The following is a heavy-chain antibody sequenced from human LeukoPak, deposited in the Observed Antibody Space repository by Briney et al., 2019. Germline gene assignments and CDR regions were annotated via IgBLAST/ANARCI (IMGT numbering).Heavy chain of an antibody. Sequence: GGSLRLSCAASGFTFSSYAMHWVRQAPGKGLEWVSYISSSGSTIYYADSVKGRFTISRDNAKNSLYLQMNSLRAEDTAVYYCARDHYDSSGYYGTEDYWGQGTLVTVSS. CDR2: ISSSGSTI. CDR3: ARDHYDSSGYYGTEDY. CDR1: GFTFSSYA. D-gene: IGHD3-22*01. J-gene: IGHJ4*02. V-gene: IGHV3-48*04.